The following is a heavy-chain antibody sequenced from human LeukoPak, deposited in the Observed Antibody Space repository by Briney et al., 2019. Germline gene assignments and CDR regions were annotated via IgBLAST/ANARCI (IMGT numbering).Heavy chain of an antibody. CDR1: GGSIRTYY. CDR3: ARKFRSSGVDY. CDR2: IYSSGST. V-gene: IGHV4-59*01. J-gene: IGHJ4*02. D-gene: IGHD3-22*01. Sequence: SETLSLTCTVSGGSIRTYYWSWIRQPPGRGLEWIGYIYSSGSTDYNPSLKSRVTMSVDTSKNQFSLKLRSVTAADTAVYYCARKFRSSGVDYWGQGTLVTVSP.